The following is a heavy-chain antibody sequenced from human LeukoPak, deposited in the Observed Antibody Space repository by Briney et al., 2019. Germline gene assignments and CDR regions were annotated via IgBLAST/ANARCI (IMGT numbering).Heavy chain of an antibody. CDR2: ISSNGGST. D-gene: IGHD5-12*01. J-gene: IGHJ4*02. CDR1: GFTFSSYV. CDR3: VKDVDIVATYADY. Sequence: PGGSLRLSCSASGFTFSSYVMHWVRQAPGRGLEYVSAISSNGGSTYYADSVKGRFTISRDNSKNTLYLQMSSLRAEDTAVYYCVKDVDIVATYADYWGQGTLVTVSS. V-gene: IGHV3-64D*06.